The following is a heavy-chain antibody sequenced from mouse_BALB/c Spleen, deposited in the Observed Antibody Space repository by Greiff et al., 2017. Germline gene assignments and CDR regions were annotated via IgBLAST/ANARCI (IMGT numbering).Heavy chain of an antibody. D-gene: IGHD2-4*01. CDR1: GYTFSSYW. Sequence: VQLQQSGAELMTPGASVKISCKATGYTFSSYWIEWVKQRPGHGLEWIGEILPGSGSTNYNEKFKGKATFTADTSSNTAYMQLSSLTSEDSAVYYCARRGTMITTHGIDYWGQGTTLTASS. J-gene: IGHJ2*01. V-gene: IGHV1-9*01. CDR3: ARRGTMITTHGIDY. CDR2: ILPGSGST.